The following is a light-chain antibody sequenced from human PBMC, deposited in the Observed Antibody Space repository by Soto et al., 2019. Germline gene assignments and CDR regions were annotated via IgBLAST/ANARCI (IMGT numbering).Light chain of an antibody. CDR2: EVR. J-gene: IGLJ1*01. V-gene: IGLV2-14*01. CDR3: SSYATTNRRV. CDR1: SDNVGYFDF. Sequence: QSALAQPASVSGSPGQSITISCTGASDNVGYFDFVSWYRQHPGKAPKLLIYEVRKRPSGVSDRFSGSKSGNTASLTISGLQAEDEGDYYCSSYATTNRRVFGTGTQVTVL.